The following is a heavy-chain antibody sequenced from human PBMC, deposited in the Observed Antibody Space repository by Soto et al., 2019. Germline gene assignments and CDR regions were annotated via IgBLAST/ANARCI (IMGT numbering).Heavy chain of an antibody. V-gene: IGHV3-64D*06. J-gene: IGHJ4*02. CDR2: ISDTGGST. CDR3: VGGLKSYDRSAPFGY. CDR1: GFTFNKYA. Sequence: GGSLRLSCSASGFTFNKYAMHWVRQAPGTGLEYVSGISDTGGSTFNADSVRGRLSISRDNSRETLFLQMSSLRAEDTAVYYGVGGLKSYDRSAPFGYWGQGTLVTVSS. D-gene: IGHD3-22*01.